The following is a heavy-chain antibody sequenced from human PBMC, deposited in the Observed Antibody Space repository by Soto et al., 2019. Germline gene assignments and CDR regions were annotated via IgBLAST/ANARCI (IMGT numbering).Heavy chain of an antibody. CDR2: IYYSGST. Sequence: PSETLSLTCAVSGGSISSGGYYWSWIRQHPGKGLEWIGYIYYSGSTYYNPSLKSRVTISVDTSKNQFSLKLSSVTAADTAVYYCARVISYGYFDYWGQGTLVTVSS. V-gene: IGHV4-31*11. D-gene: IGHD1-26*01. CDR1: GGSISSGGYY. CDR3: ARVISYGYFDY. J-gene: IGHJ4*02.